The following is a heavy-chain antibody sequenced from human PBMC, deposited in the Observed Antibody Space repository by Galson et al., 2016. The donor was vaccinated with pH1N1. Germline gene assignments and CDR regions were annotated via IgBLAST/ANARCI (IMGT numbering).Heavy chain of an antibody. Sequence: TLSLTCSVSGDSINTYYWTWIRQPPGKGLEWIGYIYYTGTTKYNPTLKSRVTISVDMSKNQFSLKLNSATAADTAMYYCARVLSSYRSLIDYWGQGTLVTVSS. V-gene: IGHV4-59*01. CDR1: GDSINTYY. CDR2: IYYTGTT. CDR3: ARVLSSYRSLIDY. D-gene: IGHD6-13*01. J-gene: IGHJ4*01.